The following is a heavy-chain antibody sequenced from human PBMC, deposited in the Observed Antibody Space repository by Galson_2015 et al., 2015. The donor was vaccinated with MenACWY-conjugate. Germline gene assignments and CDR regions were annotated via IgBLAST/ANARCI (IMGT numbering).Heavy chain of an antibody. CDR1: GFTFSDYY. D-gene: IGHD5-18*01. V-gene: IGHV3-11*05. CDR3: ARDHFDTAMLSGTSQAIDY. Sequence: SLRLSCAASGFTFSDYYMSWIRQAPGKGLEWVSYISSSSSYTNYADSVKGRFTISRDNAKNSLYLQMNSLRAEDTAVYYCARDHFDTAMLSGTSQAIDYWGQGTLVTVSS. J-gene: IGHJ4*02. CDR2: ISSSSSYT.